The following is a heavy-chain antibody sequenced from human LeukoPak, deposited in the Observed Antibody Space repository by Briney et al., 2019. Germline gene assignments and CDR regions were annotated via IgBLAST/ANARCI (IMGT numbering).Heavy chain of an antibody. CDR2: INPSSGGT. D-gene: IGHD5/OR15-5a*01. V-gene: IGHV1-2*02. CDR3: ARVYDFYYYMDA. Sequence: ASVKVSCKASGYTFTGYYMHWVRHAPGQGLEWMGWINPSSGGTNYAQNFQGRVTMTRDTSISTAYMELSRLRSDDTAVYYCARVYDFYYYMDAWGKGTTVTVSS. J-gene: IGHJ6*03. CDR1: GYTFTGYY.